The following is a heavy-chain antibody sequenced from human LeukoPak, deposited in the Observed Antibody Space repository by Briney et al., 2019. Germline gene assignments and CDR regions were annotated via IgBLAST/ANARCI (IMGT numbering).Heavy chain of an antibody. CDR3: ARDYYSDSSASYWYFDL. V-gene: IGHV1-69*13. Sequence: ASVKVSCKASGGTFSSYAISWVRQAPGQGLEWMGGIIPIFGTANYAQKFRGRVTITADESTSTAYMELSSLRSEDTAVYYCARDYYSDSSASYWYFDLWGRGTLVTVSS. CDR2: IIPIFGTA. J-gene: IGHJ2*01. CDR1: GGTFSSYA. D-gene: IGHD3-22*01.